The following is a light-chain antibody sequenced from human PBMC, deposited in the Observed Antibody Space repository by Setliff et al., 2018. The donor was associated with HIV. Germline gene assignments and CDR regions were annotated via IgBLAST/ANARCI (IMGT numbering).Light chain of an antibody. CDR2: DVS. V-gene: IGLV2-14*03. J-gene: IGLJ3*02. CDR1: SSDVGGYDF. Sequence: QSVLTQPASVSGSPGQSITISCIGTSSDVGGYDFVSWYQQRPGKAPKLIIFDVSERPSGVSHRFSGSKSSTSASLAISGLQSEDEADYHCASWDDSLNGWVFGGGTKVTVL. CDR3: ASWDDSLNGWV.